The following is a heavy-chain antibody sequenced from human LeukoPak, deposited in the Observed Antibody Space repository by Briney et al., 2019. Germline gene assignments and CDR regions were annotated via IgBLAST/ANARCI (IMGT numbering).Heavy chain of an antibody. CDR1: GFSFGNYA. CDR2: ISGTGGAT. Sequence: GGSLRLSWVASGFSFGNYAMSWVRQAPGKGLQWVSQISGTGGATWYAGFARDRFTISRDNSKKTLYLQMSGLRVEDTAMYYCVKDPRDTYGTNWFVSWGQGTLLIVSS. CDR3: VKDPRDTYGTNWFVS. V-gene: IGHV3-23*01. J-gene: IGHJ5*01. D-gene: IGHD2-21*01.